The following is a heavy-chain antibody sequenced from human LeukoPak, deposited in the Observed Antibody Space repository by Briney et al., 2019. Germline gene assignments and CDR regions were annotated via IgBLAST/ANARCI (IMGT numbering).Heavy chain of an antibody. CDR3: ARAEGVRGAFDI. J-gene: IGHJ3*02. V-gene: IGHV4-61*02. D-gene: IGHD1-14*01. CDR1: GGSISSGSYY. CDR2: IYTSGST. Sequence: SQTLSLTCTVSGGSISSGSYYWSWIRQPAGKGLEWIGRIYTSGSTNYNPSLKSRVTISVDTSKNQFSLKLSSVTAADTAVYYCARAEGVRGAFDIWSQGTMVTVSS.